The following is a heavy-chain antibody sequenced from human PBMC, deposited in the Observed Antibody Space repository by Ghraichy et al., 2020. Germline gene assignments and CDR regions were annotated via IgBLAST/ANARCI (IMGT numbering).Heavy chain of an antibody. J-gene: IGHJ2*01. V-gene: IGHV3-23*01. Sequence: GGSLRLSCAASGFTFSSYAMTWVRQAPGKGLEWVSAISGGDYGTYYADSVKGRFTISRDTSKNTLYLQMNSLRAEDTAVYYCAKVPIVVLPAAPTWYFDLWGRGTLVTVSS. CDR3: AKVPIVVLPAAPTWYFDL. CDR1: GFTFSSYA. D-gene: IGHD2-2*01. CDR2: ISGGDYGT.